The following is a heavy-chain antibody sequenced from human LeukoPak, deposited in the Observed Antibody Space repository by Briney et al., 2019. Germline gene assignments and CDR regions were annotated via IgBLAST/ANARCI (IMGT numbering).Heavy chain of an antibody. CDR2: TYYRSKWYN. J-gene: IGHJ6*02. CDR3: ARDSLTYSSDWSPIYYYYYGMDV. D-gene: IGHD6-19*01. CDR1: GDSVSSNSAA. Sequence: SQTLSLTCAISGDSVSSNSAAWNWIRQSPSRGLEWLGRTYYRSKWYNDYAVSVKSRITINPDTSKNQFSLQLNSVTPEDTAVYYCARDSLTYSSDWSPIYYYYYGMDVWGQGTTVTVSS. V-gene: IGHV6-1*01.